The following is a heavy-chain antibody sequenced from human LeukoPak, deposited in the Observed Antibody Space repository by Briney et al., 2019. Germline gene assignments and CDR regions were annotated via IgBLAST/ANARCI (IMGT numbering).Heavy chain of an antibody. V-gene: IGHV4-59*01. CDR1: GGSISSYY. CDR3: ARLGSGLFPALFDY. Sequence: PSETLSLTCTVSGGSISSYYWSWIRQPPGKGLEWIGYIYYSGSTNYNPSLKSRVTISVDTSKNQFSLKLSSVTAADTAVYYCARLGSGLFPALFDYWGQGTLVTVSS. J-gene: IGHJ4*02. D-gene: IGHD3-22*01. CDR2: IYYSGST.